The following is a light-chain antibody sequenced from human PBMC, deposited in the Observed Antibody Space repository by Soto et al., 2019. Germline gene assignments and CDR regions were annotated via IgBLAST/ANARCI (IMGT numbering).Light chain of an antibody. Sequence: EIKMTQSPATLSGSPGERVTLSCRASQSVGSNLAWYQQKPGQAPRLLIYGASTRATGIPARFSGSGSGTDFSLTISSLQSEDFAVYYCQQYNNWPPGWTFGQGTKVDIK. V-gene: IGKV3-15*01. CDR1: QSVGSN. CDR3: QQYNNWPPGWT. J-gene: IGKJ1*01. CDR2: GAS.